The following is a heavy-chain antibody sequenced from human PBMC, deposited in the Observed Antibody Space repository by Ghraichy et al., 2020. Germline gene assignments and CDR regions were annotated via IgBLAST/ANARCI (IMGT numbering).Heavy chain of an antibody. CDR3: AKDRSNYYGSGNYYNGEIDS. Sequence: GGSLRLSCAASGFSFSSYGMHWVRQAPGKGLEWVAIISYDGSDKYYADSVKGRSTISRDKSKNTLYLQMDSLSAEDTAVYYCAKDRSNYYGSGNYYNGEIDSWGQGTLVTVSS. D-gene: IGHD3-10*01. CDR2: ISYDGSDK. CDR1: GFSFSSYG. V-gene: IGHV3-30*18. J-gene: IGHJ4*02.